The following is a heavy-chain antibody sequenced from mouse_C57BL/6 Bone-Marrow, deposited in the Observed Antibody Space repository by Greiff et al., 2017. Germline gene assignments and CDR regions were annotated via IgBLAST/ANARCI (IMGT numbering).Heavy chain of an antibody. CDR1: GFTFSDYG. V-gene: IGHV5-17*01. D-gene: IGHD1-1*01. Sequence: EVMLVESGGGLVKPGGSLKLSCAASGFTFSDYGMHWVRQAPEKGLEWVAYISSGSSTIYYADTVKGRFTISRDNAKNTLFLQKTSLRSEDTAMYYCAGRPYGSRSRAMDYWGQGTSVTVSS. CDR3: AGRPYGSRSRAMDY. J-gene: IGHJ4*01. CDR2: ISSGSSTI.